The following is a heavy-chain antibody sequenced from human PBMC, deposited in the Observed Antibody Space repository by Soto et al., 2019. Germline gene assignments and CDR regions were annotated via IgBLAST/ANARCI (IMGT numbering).Heavy chain of an antibody. CDR3: AKDYFALAAAGHYFDY. Sequence: GGSLRLSCAASGFTFSSDGMHWVRQAPGKGLEWVAVISYDGSNKYYADSVKGRFTISRDNSKNTLYLQMNSLRAEDTAVFYCAKDYFALAAAGHYFDYWGQGTLVTVSS. D-gene: IGHD6-13*01. J-gene: IGHJ4*02. CDR1: GFTFSSDG. CDR2: ISYDGSNK. V-gene: IGHV3-30*18.